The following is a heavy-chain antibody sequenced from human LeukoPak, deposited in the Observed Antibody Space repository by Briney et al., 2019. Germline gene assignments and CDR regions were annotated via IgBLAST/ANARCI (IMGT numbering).Heavy chain of an antibody. Sequence: PGGSLRLSCAASGFTFSSYGMHWVRQAPGKGLEWVAVISYDGSNKYYADSVKGRFIISRDNSKNTLYLQMNSLRAEDTAVYYCASRGQLAKIDYWGQGTLVTVSS. CDR3: ASRGQLAKIDY. CDR2: ISYDGSNK. D-gene: IGHD2-2*01. J-gene: IGHJ4*02. V-gene: IGHV3-30*03. CDR1: GFTFSSYG.